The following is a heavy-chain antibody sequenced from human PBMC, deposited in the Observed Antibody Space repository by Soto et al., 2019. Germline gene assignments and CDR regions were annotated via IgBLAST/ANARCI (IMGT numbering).Heavy chain of an antibody. CDR3: AKDSGFSWGSSWSPFDY. CDR2: ISGSGGST. D-gene: IGHD6-13*01. V-gene: IGHV3-23*01. CDR1: GFTFSSYA. J-gene: IGHJ4*02. Sequence: GGSLRLSCAASGFTFSSYAMSWVRQAPGKGLEWVSAISGSGGSTYYADSVKGRFTISRDNSKNTLYLQMNSLRAEDTAVYYCAKDSGFSWGSSWSPFDYWGQGTLVTVSS.